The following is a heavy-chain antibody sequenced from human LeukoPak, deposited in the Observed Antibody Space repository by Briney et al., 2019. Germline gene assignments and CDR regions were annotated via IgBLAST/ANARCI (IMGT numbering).Heavy chain of an antibody. Sequence: ASVKVSCKASGGTFSSYAISWVRQAPGQGLEWMGGIIPIFGTANYAQKFQGRVTITADESTSTAYMELSSLRSEDTAVYYCARVYGSGIYYYFDYWGQGTLVTVSS. V-gene: IGHV1-69*13. CDR1: GGTFSSYA. D-gene: IGHD3-10*01. CDR3: ARVYGSGIYYYFDY. CDR2: IIPIFGTA. J-gene: IGHJ4*02.